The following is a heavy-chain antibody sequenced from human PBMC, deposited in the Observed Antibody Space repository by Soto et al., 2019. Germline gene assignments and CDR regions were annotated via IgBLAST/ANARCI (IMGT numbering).Heavy chain of an antibody. D-gene: IGHD1-26*01. CDR2: IYMGDST. Sequence: EVQLVESGGGLVQPGGSLRLSCAASGFTVSSNFMTWVRQPPGKGLEWVSAIYMGDSTYYANSVKSRFTISRDISKNTLYLQMNSLRAEDTAVYYCTRGPEQSRAVGVPFDIWGQGTMVTVSS. V-gene: IGHV3-66*01. CDR1: GFTVSSNF. CDR3: TRGPEQSRAVGVPFDI. J-gene: IGHJ3*02.